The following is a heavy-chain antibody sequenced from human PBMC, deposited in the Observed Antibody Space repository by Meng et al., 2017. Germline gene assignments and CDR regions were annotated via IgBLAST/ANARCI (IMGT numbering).Heavy chain of an antibody. J-gene: IGHJ4*02. Sequence: QLVESGAEVKKPGASVKVSCKASGYTFPDYWLHWVRRAPGQGLEWMGRINPKSGDTHYAQRFQGRVTMTGDTSISTAYMELSGLRSDDTAMYYCARDEDISAAGKLFGDYWGQGTLVTVSS. CDR3: ARDEDISAAGKLFGDY. D-gene: IGHD6-13*01. CDR2: INPKSGDT. V-gene: IGHV1-2*06. CDR1: GYTFPDYW.